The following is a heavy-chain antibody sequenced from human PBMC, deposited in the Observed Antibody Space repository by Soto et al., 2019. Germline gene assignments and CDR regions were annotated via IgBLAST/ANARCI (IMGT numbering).Heavy chain of an antibody. Sequence: TSETLSLTCTVSGGSISSYYWSWIRQPPGKGLEWIGYIYYSGSTNYNPSLKSRVTISVDTSKNQFSLKLSSVTAADTAVYYCARAHRAYDSSGYYYWGQGTLVTVSS. J-gene: IGHJ4*02. V-gene: IGHV4-59*12. D-gene: IGHD3-22*01. CDR2: IYYSGST. CDR3: ARAHRAYDSSGYYY. CDR1: GGSISSYY.